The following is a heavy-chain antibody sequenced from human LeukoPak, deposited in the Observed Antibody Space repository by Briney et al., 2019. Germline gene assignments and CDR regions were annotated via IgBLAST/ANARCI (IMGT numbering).Heavy chain of an antibody. CDR1: GFTFRSNW. D-gene: IGHD3-16*01. CDR2: INTDGSST. J-gene: IGHJ3*01. CDR3: AITLADAFDV. V-gene: IGHV3-74*01. Sequence: PGGSLRLSCAASGFTFRSNWMHWVRQAPGKGLVWVSHINTDGSSTRYADSVRGRFTISRDNAKNTLYLQMNSLRAEDTAVYYCAITLADAFDVWGQGTIVTVSS.